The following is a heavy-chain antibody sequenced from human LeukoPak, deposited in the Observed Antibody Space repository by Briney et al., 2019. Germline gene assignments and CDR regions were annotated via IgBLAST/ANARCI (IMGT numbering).Heavy chain of an antibody. J-gene: IGHJ4*02. CDR1: GGSFSGYY. CDR2: INHSGCT. CDR3: ARGHGSYFY. D-gene: IGHD1-26*01. V-gene: IGHV4-34*01. Sequence: SETLSLTCAVYGGSFSGYYWSWIRQPPGKGLEWIGEINHSGCTNYNPSLKSRVTISVDTSKNQFSLKLSSVTAADTAVYYCARGHGSYFYWGQGTLVTVSS.